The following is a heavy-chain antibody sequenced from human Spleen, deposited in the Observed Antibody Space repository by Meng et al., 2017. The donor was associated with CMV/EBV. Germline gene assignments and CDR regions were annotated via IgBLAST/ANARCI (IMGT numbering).Heavy chain of an antibody. CDR1: GGSITSSSYY. CDR2: LYYIDTT. Sequence: SETLSLTRSVSGGSITSSSYYWAWIRQPPGKGLEWIGSLYYIDTTFYSPSLKSRVTISADTSKNQFSLRLSSVTAADTAVYYCARDPEYSISSGWFDPWGQGTLVTVSS. CDR3: ARDPEYSISSGWFDP. V-gene: IGHV4-39*07. J-gene: IGHJ5*02. D-gene: IGHD6-6*01.